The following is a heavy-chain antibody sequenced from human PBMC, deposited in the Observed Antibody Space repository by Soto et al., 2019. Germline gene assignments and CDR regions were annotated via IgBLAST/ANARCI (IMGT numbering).Heavy chain of an antibody. CDR3: ARGRRPIAAAGYYYSAH. CDR1: GFTFDGYP. J-gene: IGHJ4*02. V-gene: IGHV3-49*03. D-gene: IGHD6-13*01. Sequence: EVQLVESGGALVQPGRSLRLSCTASGFTFDGYPMTWFRLAPGRGLEWVGFIKSKTYGATTESAASVQGRFTISRDSGKTLVYLHMHTRRTVDTAVYYCARGRRPIAAAGYYYSAHGGQGPPVTVS. CDR2: IKSKTYGATT.